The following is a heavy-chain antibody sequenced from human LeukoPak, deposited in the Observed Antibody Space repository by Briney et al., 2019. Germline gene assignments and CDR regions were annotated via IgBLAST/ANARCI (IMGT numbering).Heavy chain of an antibody. CDR1: GFTFSSYE. CDR3: ASGWDYDSSGYYYR. CDR2: ISSSSSYI. J-gene: IGHJ5*02. D-gene: IGHD3-22*01. V-gene: IGHV3-21*01. Sequence: GGSLRLSCAASGFTFSSYEMNWVRQAPGKGLEWVSSISSSSSYIYYADSVKGRFTISRDNAKNSLYLQMNSLRAEDTAVYYCASGWDYDSSGYYYRWGQGTLVTVSS.